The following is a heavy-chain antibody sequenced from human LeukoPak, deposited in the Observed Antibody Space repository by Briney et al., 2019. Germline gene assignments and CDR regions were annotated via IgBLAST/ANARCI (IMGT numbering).Heavy chain of an antibody. V-gene: IGHV1-69*05. J-gene: IGHJ6*03. Sequence: GASVKVSCKASGGTFNSYAISWVRQAPGQGLEWMGRIIPIFGTANYAQKFQGRVTITTDESTSTAYMELSSLRSEDTAVYYCARDRNRGDFWSGYSSLYYYYTDVWGKGTTVTVSS. D-gene: IGHD3-3*01. CDR1: GGTFNSYA. CDR2: IIPIFGTA. CDR3: ARDRNRGDFWSGYSSLYYYYTDV.